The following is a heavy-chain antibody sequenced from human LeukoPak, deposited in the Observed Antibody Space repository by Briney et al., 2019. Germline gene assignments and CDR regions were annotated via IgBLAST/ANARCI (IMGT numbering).Heavy chain of an antibody. CDR1: GFTFSSYA. CDR3: ARDSGGTFDY. J-gene: IGHJ4*02. Sequence: GGSLRLSCAASGFTFSSYAMNWVRQAPGKGLEWVSSISSSSSYIYYADSVKGRFTISRDNAKNSLYLQMNSLRAEDTAVYYCARDSGGTFDYWGQGTLVTVSS. V-gene: IGHV3-21*01. D-gene: IGHD2-15*01. CDR2: ISSSSSYI.